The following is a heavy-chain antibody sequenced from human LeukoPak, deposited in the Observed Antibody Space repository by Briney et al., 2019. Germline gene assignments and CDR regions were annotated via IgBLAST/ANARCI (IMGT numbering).Heavy chain of an antibody. D-gene: IGHD3-10*01. CDR1: GGSFSGYS. Sequence: SETLSLTCAVYGGSFSGYSWSWIRQPPGKGLEWIGEINHSGSTNYNPSLKSRVTISVDTSNNQFSRKLSSVTAADTAVYYCARGWFGELLSNWFDPWGQGTLVTVSS. V-gene: IGHV4-34*01. J-gene: IGHJ5*02. CDR3: ARGWFGELLSNWFDP. CDR2: INHSGST.